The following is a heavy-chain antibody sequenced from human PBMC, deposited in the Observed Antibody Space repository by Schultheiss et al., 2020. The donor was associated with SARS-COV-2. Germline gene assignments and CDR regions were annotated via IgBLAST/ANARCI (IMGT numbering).Heavy chain of an antibody. Sequence: GGSLRLSCAASGFSFSNYLMAWVRQAPGRGLEWVTLISHDANSKYYSDSVRGRFTISRDNSKKTLNLQMNSLTNEDTAVYYCARARGGSYYYGMDVWGQGTTVTVSS. D-gene: IGHD1-26*01. CDR3: ARARGGSYYYGMDV. CDR1: GFSFSNYL. CDR2: ISHDANSK. J-gene: IGHJ6*02. V-gene: IGHV3-30-3*01.